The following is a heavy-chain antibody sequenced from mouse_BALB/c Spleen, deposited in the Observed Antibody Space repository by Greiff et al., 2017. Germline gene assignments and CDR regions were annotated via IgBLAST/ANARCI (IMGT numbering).Heavy chain of an antibody. V-gene: IGHV14-3*02. D-gene: IGHD2-3*01. Sequence: EVQLQESGAELVKPGASVKLSCTASGFNIKDTYMHWVKQRPEQGLEWIGRIDPANGNTKYDPKFQGKATITADTSSNTAYLQLSSLTSEDTAVYYCARTSYDGYYGAYWGQGTLVTVSA. CDR3: ARTSYDGYYGAY. J-gene: IGHJ3*01. CDR2: IDPANGNT. CDR1: GFNIKDTY.